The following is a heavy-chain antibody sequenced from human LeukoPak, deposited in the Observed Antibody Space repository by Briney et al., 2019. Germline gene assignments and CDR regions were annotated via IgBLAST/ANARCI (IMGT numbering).Heavy chain of an antibody. Sequence: SETLSLTCGVYGGSFSGYYWSWIRQPPGKGLEWIGYIYYSGSTNYNPSLKSRVTISVDTSKNQFSLKLSSVTAADTAVYYCARVGVGIAAAGILYYYYMDVWGKGTTVTVSS. J-gene: IGHJ6*03. V-gene: IGHV4-59*01. CDR1: GGSFSGYY. D-gene: IGHD6-13*01. CDR3: ARVGVGIAAAGILYYYYMDV. CDR2: IYYSGST.